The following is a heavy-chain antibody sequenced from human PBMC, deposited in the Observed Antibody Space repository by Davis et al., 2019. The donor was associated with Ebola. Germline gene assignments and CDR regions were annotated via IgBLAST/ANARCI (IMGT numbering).Heavy chain of an antibody. V-gene: IGHV4-34*01. Sequence: SETLSLTCAVYGGSFSGYYWSWIRQPPGKGLEWIGEINHSGSTNYNPSLKSRVTISVDTSKNQFSLKLSSVTAADTAVYYCARGRDYVWGSYRYTYWGQGTLVTVPS. D-gene: IGHD3-16*02. CDR1: GGSFSGYY. CDR3: ARGRDYVWGSYRYTY. J-gene: IGHJ4*02. CDR2: INHSGST.